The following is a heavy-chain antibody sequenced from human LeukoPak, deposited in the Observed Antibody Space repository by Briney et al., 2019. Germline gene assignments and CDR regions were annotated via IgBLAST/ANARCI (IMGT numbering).Heavy chain of an antibody. V-gene: IGHV3-21*01. CDR2: ISSSSYI. CDR3: AELGITMIGGV. CDR1: GFTFSSYT. D-gene: IGHD3-10*02. Sequence: GGSLRLSCAASGFTFSSYTMNWARQAPGKGLEWVSSISSSSYIYYADSVKGRFTISRDNAKNSLYLQMNSLRAEDTAVYYCAELGITMIGGVWGKGTTVTISS. J-gene: IGHJ6*04.